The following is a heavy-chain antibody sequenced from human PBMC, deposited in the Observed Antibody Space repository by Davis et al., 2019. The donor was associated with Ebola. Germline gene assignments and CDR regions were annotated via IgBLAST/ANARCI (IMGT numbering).Heavy chain of an antibody. Sequence: GGSLRLSCAASGFTFSSYAMSWVRQAPGKGLEWVSAISGSGGSTYYADSVKGRFAISRDNSKNTLYLQMNSLRAEDTAVYYCAKTQKALEWSPFDYWGQGTLVTVSS. J-gene: IGHJ4*02. D-gene: IGHD3-3*01. V-gene: IGHV3-23*01. CDR3: AKTQKALEWSPFDY. CDR1: GFTFSSYA. CDR2: ISGSGGST.